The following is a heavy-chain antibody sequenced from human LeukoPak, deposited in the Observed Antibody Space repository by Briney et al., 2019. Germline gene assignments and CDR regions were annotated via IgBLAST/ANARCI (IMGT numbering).Heavy chain of an antibody. V-gene: IGHV4-39*01. D-gene: IGHD2-2*01. CDR3: ARIPTNAVPAAHNGFDI. CDR2: IYYSGST. Sequence: PSETLSLTCTVSGGSISSGSYYWSWIRQPPGKGLEWIGNIYYSGSTYYNPSLRSRVTISVDTSKNQFSLKLSSVTAADTAVYYCARIPTNAVPAAHNGFDIWGQGTMLTVSS. CDR1: GGSISSGSYY. J-gene: IGHJ3*02.